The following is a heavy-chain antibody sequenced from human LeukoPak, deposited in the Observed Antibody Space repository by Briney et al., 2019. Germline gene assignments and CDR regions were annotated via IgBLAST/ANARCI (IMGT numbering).Heavy chain of an antibody. J-gene: IGHJ4*02. CDR2: IYSGGST. V-gene: IGHV3-66*01. CDR3: ANGERRWWSHY. D-gene: IGHD2-15*01. CDR1: GFTVSSNY. Sequence: PGGSLRLSCAASGFTVSSNYMSWVRQAPGKGLEWVSVIYSGGSTYYADSVKGRFTISRDNSKNTLYPQMNSLRAEDTAVYYCANGERRWWSHYWGQGTLITVSS.